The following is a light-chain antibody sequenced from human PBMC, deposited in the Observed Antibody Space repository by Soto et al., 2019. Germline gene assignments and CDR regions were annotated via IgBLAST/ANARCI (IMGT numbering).Light chain of an antibody. CDR1: SSAVGGYNY. CDR3: SSYTSSSLYV. Sequence: QSALTQPASVSGSPGQSITISCTGTSSAVGGYNYVYCYQQHPGKAPKLMIYDVSNRPSGVSNRLSGSKSGNTASLTISGLQAEDEAAYYCSSYTSSSLYVFGTGTKLTV. CDR2: DVS. J-gene: IGLJ1*01. V-gene: IGLV2-14*01.